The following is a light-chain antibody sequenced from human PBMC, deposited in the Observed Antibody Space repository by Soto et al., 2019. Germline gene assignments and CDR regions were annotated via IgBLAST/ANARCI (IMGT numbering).Light chain of an antibody. CDR1: QGIDSS. CDR2: AAS. V-gene: IGKV1-9*01. CDR3: QQLHNYPIT. Sequence: ILLSQSPSSLSASVGDRVTITCRASQGIDSSFAWYQQKPGKAPKLLIYAASSLQSGVPSRFSGSGPGTDFTLTISSLQSEDFATYYCQQLHNYPITFGQGTRLEIK. J-gene: IGKJ5*01.